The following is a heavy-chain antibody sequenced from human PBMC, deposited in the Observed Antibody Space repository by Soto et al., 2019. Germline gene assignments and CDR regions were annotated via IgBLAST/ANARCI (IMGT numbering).Heavy chain of an antibody. CDR3: AKGAYYDFWSGYYSAGYYYGMDV. J-gene: IGHJ6*02. CDR1: GFTFSSYA. Sequence: EVQLLESGGGLVQPGGSLRLSCAASGFTFSSYAMSWVRQAPGKGLEWVSAISGSGGSTYYADSVKGRFTISRDNSKNTLYLQMNSLRDEDTAVYYCAKGAYYDFWSGYYSAGYYYGMDVWGQGTTVTVSS. D-gene: IGHD3-3*01. V-gene: IGHV3-23*01. CDR2: ISGSGGST.